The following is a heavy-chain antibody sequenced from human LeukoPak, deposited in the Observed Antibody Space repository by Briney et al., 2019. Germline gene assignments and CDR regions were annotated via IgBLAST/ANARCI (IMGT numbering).Heavy chain of an antibody. CDR3: AELGITMIGGV. D-gene: IGHD3-10*02. CDR2: ISSSGSTI. J-gene: IGHJ6*04. V-gene: IGHV3-48*03. Sequence: GGSLRLSCAASGFTFSSYEMNWIRQAPGKGLEWVSYISSSGSTIYYADSVKGRFTISRDNAKNSLYLQMNSLRAEDTAVYYCAELGITMIGGVWGKGTAVTISS. CDR1: GFTFSSYE.